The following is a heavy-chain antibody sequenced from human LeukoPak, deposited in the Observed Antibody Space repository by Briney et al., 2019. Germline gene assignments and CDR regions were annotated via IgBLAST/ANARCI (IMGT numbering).Heavy chain of an antibody. D-gene: IGHD5-18*01. CDR1: GFTFKSYA. CDR2: MSYDGTYK. Sequence: GGSLRLSCAASGFTFKSYAKHWLRQAPGKGLEWVALMSYDGTYKYYADSVKGRFTISRDNSKNTLYLQMDSLRPEDTAVYYCAREIDPGYTYGDAFNIWGQGTMVTVSS. CDR3: AREIDPGYTYGDAFNI. V-gene: IGHV3-30*04. J-gene: IGHJ3*02.